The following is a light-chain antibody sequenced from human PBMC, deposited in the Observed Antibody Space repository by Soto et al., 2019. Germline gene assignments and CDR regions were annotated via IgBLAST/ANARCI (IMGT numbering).Light chain of an antibody. J-gene: IGLJ2*01. V-gene: IGLV2-14*01. CDR2: DVS. CDR1: SSDVGGYNY. CDR3: SSYTTSSTVV. Sequence: QSALTQPASVSGSPGQSITISCTGTSSDVGGYNYVSWYQQHPGKAPKVMIYDVSNRPSVVSNRFSGSKSGNPASLTISGLQAEDEADYYCSSYTTSSTVVFGGGTKLTVL.